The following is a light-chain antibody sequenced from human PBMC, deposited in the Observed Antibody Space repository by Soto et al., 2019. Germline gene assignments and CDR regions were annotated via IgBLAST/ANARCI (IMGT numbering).Light chain of an antibody. CDR3: SSFTSRFTFNYV. CDR2: EVT. CDR1: NSDVGGYNF. J-gene: IGLJ1*01. Sequence: QSALTQPPSASGSPGQSVTISCTGTNSDVGGYNFVSWYQQHPGKSPKLMIYEVTKRPSGVPDRFSGSKSGNTASLTVSGLQADDEAEYYCSSFTSRFTFNYVFGTGTKLTVL. V-gene: IGLV2-8*01.